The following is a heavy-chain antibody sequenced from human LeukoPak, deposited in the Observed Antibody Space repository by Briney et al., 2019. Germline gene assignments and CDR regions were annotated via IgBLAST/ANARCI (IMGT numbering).Heavy chain of an antibody. J-gene: IGHJ4*02. D-gene: IGHD2-15*01. Sequence: SETLSLTCTVSGGSISSSSYFWGWIRQPPRKGLEWIGSISYSGSAYYNPSLKSRVTISVGTSKNQFSLKLNSVTAADTAVYYCARSVNIVVEYYFDYWGQGTLVTVSS. CDR3: ARSVNIVVEYYFDY. CDR1: GGSISSSSYF. V-gene: IGHV4-39*01. CDR2: ISYSGSA.